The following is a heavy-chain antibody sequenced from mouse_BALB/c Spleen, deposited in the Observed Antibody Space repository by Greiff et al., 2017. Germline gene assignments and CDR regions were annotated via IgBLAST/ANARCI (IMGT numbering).Heavy chain of an antibody. J-gene: IGHJ2*01. V-gene: IGHV10S3*01. CDR2: IRSKSNNYAT. D-gene: IGHD2-3*01. CDR3: VRGDGYFDY. Sequence: EVQLVETGGGLVQPKGSLKLSCAASGFTFNTNAMNWVRQPPGKGLEWVARIRSKSNNYATYYADSVKDTFTISRDDSQSMLYLQMNNLKTEDTAMYYCVRGDGYFDYWGEGTTLTVSA. CDR1: GFTFNTNA.